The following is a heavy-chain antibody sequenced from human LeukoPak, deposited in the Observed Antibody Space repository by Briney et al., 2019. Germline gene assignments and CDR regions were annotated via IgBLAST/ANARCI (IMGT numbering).Heavy chain of an antibody. CDR3: ARRETDFTIFDSIGFDP. CDR2: IYSSGNP. CDR1: GGSISSSGYY. D-gene: IGHD3-9*01. Sequence: PSETLSLTCTVSGGSISSSGYYWGWTRQPPGKGLEWIGSIYSSGNPYYNPSLKSRLTISVDTSNNQFSLRLTSVTAADTAVYYCARRETDFTIFDSIGFDPWGQGTLVTVSS. J-gene: IGHJ5*02. V-gene: IGHV4-39*01.